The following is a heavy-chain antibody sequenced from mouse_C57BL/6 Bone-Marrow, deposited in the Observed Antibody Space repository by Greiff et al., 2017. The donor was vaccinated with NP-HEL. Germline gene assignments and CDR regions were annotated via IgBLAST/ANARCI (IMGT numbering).Heavy chain of an antibody. V-gene: IGHV3-6*01. Sequence: EVKLMESGPGLVKPSQSLSLTCSVTGYSITSGYYWNWIRQFPGNKLEWMGYISYDGSNNYNPSLKNRISITRDTSKNQFFLKLNSVTTEDTATYYCARKSGSSVFDYWGQGTTLTVSS. J-gene: IGHJ2*01. CDR1: GYSITSGYY. CDR2: ISYDGSN. D-gene: IGHD1-1*01. CDR3: ARKSGSSVFDY.